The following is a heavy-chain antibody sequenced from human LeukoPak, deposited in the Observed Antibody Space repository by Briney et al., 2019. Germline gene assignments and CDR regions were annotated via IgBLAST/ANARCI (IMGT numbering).Heavy chain of an antibody. CDR1: GYSISSGYY. J-gene: IGHJ4*02. V-gene: IGHV4-38-2*02. D-gene: IGHD3-9*01. CDR3: ARVRYFDWLALDY. Sequence: SETLSLTCTVSGYSISSGYYWGWIRQPPGKGLEWIGSIYHSGSTYYNPSLKSRVTISVDTSKNQFSLKLSSVTAADTAVYYCARVRYFDWLALDYWGQGTLATVSS. CDR2: IYHSGST.